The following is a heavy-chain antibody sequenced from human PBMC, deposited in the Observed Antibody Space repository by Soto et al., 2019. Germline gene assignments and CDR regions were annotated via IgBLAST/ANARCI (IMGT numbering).Heavy chain of an antibody. J-gene: IGHJ4*02. V-gene: IGHV3-66*01. CDR1: GFTVSSKY. CDR2: IYSDGSA. Sequence: EVQLVESGGGLVQPGGSLRLSCAASGFTVSSKYMSWVRQAPGKGLEWVSVIYSDGSAYYADSVKGRFTISRDNSKNTLYLQMNSLRAEDTAVYYCARYGYNYGGGYFDYWGQGTLVTVSS. CDR3: ARYGYNYGGGYFDY. D-gene: IGHD5-18*01.